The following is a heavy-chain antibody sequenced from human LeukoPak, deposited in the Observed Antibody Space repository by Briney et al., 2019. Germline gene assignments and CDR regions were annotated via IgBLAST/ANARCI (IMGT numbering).Heavy chain of an antibody. V-gene: IGHV1-18*01. Sequence: GASVKVSCKASGYTFTSYGISWVRQAPGQGLEWMGWISAYNGNTNYAQKLQGRVTMTTDTSTSTAYMELRSLRSDDTAVYYCARAAFGGYCSSTSCHQVTWFDPWGQGTLVTVSS. CDR3: ARAAFGGYCSSTSCHQVTWFDP. CDR2: ISAYNGNT. CDR1: GYTFTSYG. D-gene: IGHD2-2*01. J-gene: IGHJ5*02.